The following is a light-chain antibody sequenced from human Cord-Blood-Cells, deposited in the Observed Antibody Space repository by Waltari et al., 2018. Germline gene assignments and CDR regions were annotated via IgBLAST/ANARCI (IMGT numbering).Light chain of an antibody. J-gene: IGKJ1*01. CDR2: WAS. CDR3: QQYYSTPPT. Sequence: DIVMTQSPDSLAVSLGDRATINFKSSQSVLYSSNNKNYLAWYQQKPGQPPKLLIYWASTRESGVPDRFSGSGSGTDFTLTISSLQAEDVAVYYCQQYYSTPPTFGQGTKVEIK. CDR1: QSVLYSSNNKNY. V-gene: IGKV4-1*01.